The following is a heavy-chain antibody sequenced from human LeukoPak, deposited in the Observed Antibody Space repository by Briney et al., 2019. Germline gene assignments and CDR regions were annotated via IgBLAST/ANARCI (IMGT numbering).Heavy chain of an antibody. D-gene: IGHD4-17*01. CDR3: AREGLRSDFDY. J-gene: IGHJ4*02. CDR1: GGSISNSDYY. Sequence: PSETLSLTCTVSGGSISNSDYYWGWIRQPPGKGLEWIGSIYYRGSTYNNPSLESRVTLSVDTSKNQFSLKLSSVTAADTAVYYCAREGLRSDFDYWGQGTLVTVSS. CDR2: IYYRGST. V-gene: IGHV4-39*02.